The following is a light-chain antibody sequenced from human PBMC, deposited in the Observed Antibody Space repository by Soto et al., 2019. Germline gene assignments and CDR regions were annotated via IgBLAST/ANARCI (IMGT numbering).Light chain of an antibody. V-gene: IGKV1-33*01. J-gene: IGKJ2*01. CDR2: GAS. CDR3: QQYDDLPYT. Sequence: DIPMTQSPSSLSASVGDRVTITCQASQDITNYLNWYQQRPGEAPNLLISGASNLETGVPSRFSGSGSGTDFTFTISSLQPEDIATYFCQQYDDLPYTFGQGTKLEIK. CDR1: QDITNY.